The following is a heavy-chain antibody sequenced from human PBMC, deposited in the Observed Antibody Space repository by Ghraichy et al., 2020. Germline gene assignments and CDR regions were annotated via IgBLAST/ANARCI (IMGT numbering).Heavy chain of an antibody. Sequence: GGSLRLSCVAFGFTFNRYSLHWVRQAPDKGLEWVALISYDGKKEYYAESVKGRFTISRDNSKNTMSLQMNSLRPEDTAVYYSARGSDFDQRYFDYWGQGALVIVSS. J-gene: IGHJ4*02. CDR3: ARGSDFDQRYFDY. CDR2: ISYDGKKE. D-gene: IGHD2-21*02. V-gene: IGHV3-30*14. CDR1: GFTFNRYS.